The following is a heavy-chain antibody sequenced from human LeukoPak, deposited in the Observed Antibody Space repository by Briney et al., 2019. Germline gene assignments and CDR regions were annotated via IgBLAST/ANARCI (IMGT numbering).Heavy chain of an antibody. Sequence: GASLKFSGKGAGYSFTSDWITWVREMPGKGLECMGRIDPSDSYTNYSPSFQGHVTISTDKSISTAYLQWSSLKASDTAIYYCARLGHYYGSGSYYLGAFDIWGQGTMVTVSS. CDR3: ARLGHYYGSGSYYLGAFDI. CDR2: IDPSDSYT. CDR1: GYSFTSDW. J-gene: IGHJ3*02. V-gene: IGHV5-10-1*01. D-gene: IGHD3-10*01.